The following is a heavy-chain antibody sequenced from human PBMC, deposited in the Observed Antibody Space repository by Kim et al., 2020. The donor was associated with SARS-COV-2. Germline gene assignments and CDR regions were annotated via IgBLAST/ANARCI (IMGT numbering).Heavy chain of an antibody. Sequence: GGSLRLSCAGSGFTFSDPYMDWVRQAPGKGLEWVGRTRNKANSYATEYAASVNGRFTISRDESKNSLFLQMNSLKTEDTAVYYCIIRNYNTDWAANFHDYWGQGTLVTVSS. CDR1: GFTFSDPY. CDR2: TRNKANSYAT. CDR3: IIRNYNTDWAANFHDY. V-gene: IGHV3-72*01. D-gene: IGHD1-7*01. J-gene: IGHJ4*02.